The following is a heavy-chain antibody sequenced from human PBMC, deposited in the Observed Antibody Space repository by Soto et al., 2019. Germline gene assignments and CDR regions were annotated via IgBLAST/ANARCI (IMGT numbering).Heavy chain of an antibody. Sequence: QVQLVQSGAEVKKPGSSVQVSCKASGGTFSSYAISWVRQAPGQGLEWMGGIIPIFGTANYAQKFQGRVTITADKATSTAYMELSSLRSEDTDVYYWARPVDTAEYYFDYWGQGTLVTVSS. CDR3: ARPVDTAEYYFDY. CDR2: IIPIFGTA. J-gene: IGHJ4*02. D-gene: IGHD5-18*01. CDR1: GGTFSSYA. V-gene: IGHV1-69*06.